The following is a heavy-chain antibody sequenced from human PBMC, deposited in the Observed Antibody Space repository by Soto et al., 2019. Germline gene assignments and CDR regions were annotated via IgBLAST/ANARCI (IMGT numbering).Heavy chain of an antibody. D-gene: IGHD5-12*01. CDR3: ARGGYSGYAPIHYYYYYYMDV. CDR2: IYYSGST. CDR1: GGSISSDY. Sequence: PSETLSLTCTVSGGSISSDYWSWIRQPPGKGLEWIGYIYYSGSTNYNPSLKSRVTISVDTSKNQFSLKLSSVTAADTAVYYCARGGYSGYAPIHYYYYYYMDVWGKGTTVTVSS. V-gene: IGHV4-59*08. J-gene: IGHJ6*03.